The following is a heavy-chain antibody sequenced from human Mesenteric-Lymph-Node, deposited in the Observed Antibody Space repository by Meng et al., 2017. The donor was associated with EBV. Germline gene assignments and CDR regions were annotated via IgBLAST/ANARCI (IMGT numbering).Heavy chain of an antibody. J-gene: IGHJ4*02. D-gene: IGHD6-13*01. CDR2: IWYDGSNQ. CDR3: ATEVNSWSLDY. CDR1: GFTFSSYG. Sequence: VRLVVWGGGVVQPGRSLGPSCAASGFTFSSYGMHWVRQVPGKGLEGVAVIWYDGSNQYYADSVKGRFTISRDNSKNTLYLQMNSLRAEDTAVYYCATEVNSWSLDYWGQGTLVTVSS. V-gene: IGHV3-33*01.